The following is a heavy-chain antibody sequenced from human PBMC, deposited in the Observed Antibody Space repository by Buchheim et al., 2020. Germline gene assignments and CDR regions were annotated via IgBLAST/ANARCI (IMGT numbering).Heavy chain of an antibody. D-gene: IGHD1-26*01. J-gene: IGHJ4*02. V-gene: IGHV4-39*07. Sequence: QLQLQESGPGLVKPSETLSLTCSVSRGSISSSSYYWGWIHQPPGMGLEWIGSISYSGSTSYNPSLKSRVTISMDASKNQFSLKLSSVTAADTGVYYCARISGSYWYWGQGTL. CDR1: RGSISSSSYY. CDR2: ISYSGST. CDR3: ARISGSYWY.